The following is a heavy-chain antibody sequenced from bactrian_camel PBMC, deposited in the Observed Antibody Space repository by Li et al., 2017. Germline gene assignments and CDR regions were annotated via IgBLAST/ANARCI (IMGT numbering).Heavy chain of an antibody. CDR2: IYSFGRST. Sequence: QLVESGGGTAQAGRSLRLSCAASGNTYSLNCLGWFRQTPGKEREQVAVFIYSFGRSTRYADSVKGRFTISQDNAKNMVYLQMNGLKPDDSAMYYCAAAGVHCFRGYWDRWSFGFWGPGTQVTVS. V-gene: IGHV3S54*01. CDR1: GNTYSLNC. D-gene: IGHD2*01. J-gene: IGHJ6*01. CDR3: AAAGVHCFRGYWDRWSFGF.